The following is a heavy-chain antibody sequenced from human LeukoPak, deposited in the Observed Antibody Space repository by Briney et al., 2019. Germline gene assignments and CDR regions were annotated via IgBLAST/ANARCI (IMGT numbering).Heavy chain of an antibody. Sequence: SETLSLTCAVSGYSISSGYYWGWIRQPPGKGLEWIGSIYHSGSTYYNPSLKSRVTISVDTSKNQFSLKLSSVTAADTAVYHCASPHCSSTSCYYHYWGQGTLVTVSS. J-gene: IGHJ4*02. V-gene: IGHV4-38-2*01. CDR2: IYHSGST. CDR3: ASPHCSSTSCYYHY. D-gene: IGHD2-2*01. CDR1: GYSISSGYY.